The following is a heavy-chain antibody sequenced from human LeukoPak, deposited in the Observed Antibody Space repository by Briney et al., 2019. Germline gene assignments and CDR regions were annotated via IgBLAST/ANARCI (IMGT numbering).Heavy chain of an antibody. CDR1: GYTFTSYY. CDR3: ARDGCRSTSCQPRSYYYYMDV. CDR2: INPNSGGT. J-gene: IGHJ6*03. Sequence: ASVKVSCKASGYTFTSYYMHWVRQAPGQGLEWMGWINPNSGGTNYAQKFQGRVTMTRDTSISTAYMELSRLRSDDTAVYYCARDGCRSTSCQPRSYYYYMDVWGKGTTVTVSS. D-gene: IGHD2-2*01. V-gene: IGHV1-2*02.